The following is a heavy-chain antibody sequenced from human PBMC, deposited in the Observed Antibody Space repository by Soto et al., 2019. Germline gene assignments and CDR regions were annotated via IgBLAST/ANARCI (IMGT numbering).Heavy chain of an antibody. V-gene: IGHV1-69*01. CDR3: ARGGSGYGWFNEF. J-gene: IGHJ4*02. CDR2: IIPIFGTA. Sequence: QEQLVQSGAEVKKPGSSVKVSGTASGVIFSSYAFGWVRQPPGQGLEWMVGIIPIFGTANYAQKFKGRFTITAHESTKTAYMDLSSLKSEFSAIYYGARGGSGYGWFNEFWGQGTLVTVSS. CDR1: GVIFSSYA. D-gene: IGHD3-22*01.